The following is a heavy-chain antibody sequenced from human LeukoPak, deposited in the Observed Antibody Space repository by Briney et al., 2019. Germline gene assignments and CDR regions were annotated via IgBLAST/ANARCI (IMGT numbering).Heavy chain of an antibody. J-gene: IGHJ4*02. CDR2: IYYSGST. V-gene: IGHV4-59*08. Sequence: SETLSLTCTVSGGSISSYYWSWIRQPPGKGLEWIGYIYYSGSTNYNPSLKSRVTISVDTSKNQFSLKLSSVTAADTAVYYCARLWSGTYYDFWSGPLDYWGQGTLVTVSS. CDR3: ARLWSGTYYDFWSGPLDY. CDR1: GGSISSYY. D-gene: IGHD3-3*01.